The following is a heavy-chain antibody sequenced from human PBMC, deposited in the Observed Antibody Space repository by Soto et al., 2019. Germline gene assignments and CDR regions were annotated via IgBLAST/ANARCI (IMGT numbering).Heavy chain of an antibody. Sequence: ASVKVSCKASGYTFSDCRMHWVRQAPGQGLEWMGIINPSGGATTYAQKFQGRVTMTRDTSTSTVYMDLSSLTSEDTAVHYCARDGPHRWIDYWGQGTLVTVSS. CDR1: GYTFSDCR. V-gene: IGHV1-46*01. CDR3: ARDGPHRWIDY. J-gene: IGHJ4*02. CDR2: INPSGGAT.